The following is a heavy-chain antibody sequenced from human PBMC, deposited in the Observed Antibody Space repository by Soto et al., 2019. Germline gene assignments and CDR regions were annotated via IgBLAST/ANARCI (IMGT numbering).Heavy chain of an antibody. CDR2: ISYDGSKK. Sequence: QVQLVESGGGVVQPGRSLRLSCAASGFSLTNYAMHWVRQAPGKGLEWVAVISYDGSKKYYAGSVEGRFTISRDDSKNTLYLQMNSLRAEDTAPYYCARDASGGDYVPDYWGQGTLVTVSS. D-gene: IGHD4-17*01. CDR1: GFSLTNYA. J-gene: IGHJ4*02. V-gene: IGHV3-30-3*01. CDR3: ARDASGGDYVPDY.